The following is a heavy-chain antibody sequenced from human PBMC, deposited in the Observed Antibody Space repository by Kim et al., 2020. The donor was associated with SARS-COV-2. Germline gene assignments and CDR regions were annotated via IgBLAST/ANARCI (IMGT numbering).Heavy chain of an antibody. J-gene: IGHJ4*02. D-gene: IGHD6-13*01. CDR2: INPSGGST. Sequence: ASVKVSCKASGYTFTSYYMHWVRQAPGQGLEWMGIINPSGGSTSYAQKFQGRVTMTRDTSTSTVYMELSSLRSEDTAVYYCARGGDKIDSSSWLSRGDYWGQGTLVTVSS. CDR3: ARGGDKIDSSSWLSRGDY. V-gene: IGHV1-46*01. CDR1: GYTFTSYY.